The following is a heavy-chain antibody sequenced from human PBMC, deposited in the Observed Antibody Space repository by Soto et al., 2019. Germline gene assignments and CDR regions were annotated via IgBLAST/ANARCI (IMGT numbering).Heavy chain of an antibody. V-gene: IGHV4-59*01. Sequence: SETLSLTCTVSGGSISSYYWSWIRQPPGKGLEWIGYIYYSGSTNYNPSLKSRVTISVDTSKNQFSLKLSSVTAADTAVYYCARDGEDYDFWSGYYFRRGAMDVWGKGTTVTVSS. CDR1: GGSISSYY. D-gene: IGHD3-3*01. CDR2: IYYSGST. CDR3: ARDGEDYDFWSGYYFRRGAMDV. J-gene: IGHJ6*03.